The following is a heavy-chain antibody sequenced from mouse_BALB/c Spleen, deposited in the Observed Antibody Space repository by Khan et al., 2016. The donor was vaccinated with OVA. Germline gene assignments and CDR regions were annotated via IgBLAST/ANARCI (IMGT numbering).Heavy chain of an antibody. D-gene: IGHD3-3*01. CDR1: GYSITSDYA. Sequence: EVQLQESGPGLVKPSQSLSLTCTVTGYSITSDYAWNWIRQFPGNKLEWMGYINYSGSTSYTPSLKSRISITRDTSKNRFFLQLNSVTTEDTATYYCARGRAYWGQGTLVTVSA. V-gene: IGHV3-2*02. J-gene: IGHJ3*01. CDR2: INYSGST. CDR3: ARGRAY.